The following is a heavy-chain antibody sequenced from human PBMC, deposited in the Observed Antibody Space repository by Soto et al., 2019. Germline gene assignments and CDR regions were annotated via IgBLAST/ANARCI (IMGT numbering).Heavy chain of an antibody. CDR3: ARDYQVGDTTHPPDWFDP. D-gene: IGHD1-26*01. V-gene: IGHV1-18*04. J-gene: IGHJ5*02. CDR1: GYTFTGYY. Sequence: ASVKVSCKASGYTFTGYYVHWVRQAPGQGLEWMGWISAYNGNTNYAQKLQGRVTMTTDTSTSTAYMELRSLRSDDTAVYYCARDYQVGDTTHPPDWFDPWGQGTLVTVSS. CDR2: ISAYNGNT.